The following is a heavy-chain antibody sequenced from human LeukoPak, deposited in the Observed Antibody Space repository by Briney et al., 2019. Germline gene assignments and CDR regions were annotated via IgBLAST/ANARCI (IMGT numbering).Heavy chain of an antibody. CDR3: ARTHRDGYNYLDY. J-gene: IGHJ4*02. V-gene: IGHV4-31*03. Sequence: SETLSLTCTVSGGSISSGGYYWSWIRQHPGKGLEWIGYIHYSGSTYYNPSLKSRVTISVDTSKNQFSLKLSSVTAADTAVYYCARTHRDGYNYLDYWGQGTLVTVSS. CDR1: GGSISSGGYY. D-gene: IGHD5-24*01. CDR2: IHYSGST.